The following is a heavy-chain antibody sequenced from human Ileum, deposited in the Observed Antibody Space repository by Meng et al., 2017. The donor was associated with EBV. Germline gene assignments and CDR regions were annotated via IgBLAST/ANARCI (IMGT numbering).Heavy chain of an antibody. D-gene: IGHD4-17*01. J-gene: IGHJ4*02. CDR1: GGSISSSNYC. V-gene: IGHV4-39*01. CDR2: ICYTDYT. CDR3: AMGPDYAKTGY. Sequence: QLQLTESGPGLVKPSETLSLTCSVSGGSISSSNYCWGWIRQPPGKGLEWIQSICYTDYTYYNPSLKSRVTISADKSKNQFSLRLNSLTAADTAVYYCAMGPDYAKTGYWGQGTLVTVSS.